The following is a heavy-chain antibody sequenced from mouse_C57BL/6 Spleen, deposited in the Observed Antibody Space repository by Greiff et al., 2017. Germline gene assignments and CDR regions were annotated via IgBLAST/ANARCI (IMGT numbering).Heavy chain of an antibody. V-gene: IGHV5-9-1*02. CDR2: ISSGGDYI. Sequence: EVMLVESGEGLVKPGGSLKLSCAASGFTFSSYAMSWVRQTPEKRLEWVAYISSGGDYIYYADTVTGRFTISRDNARNTLYLQMSSLKSEDTTMYYCTRENLFGGPYADWGQGTSVTVSS. J-gene: IGHJ4*01. D-gene: IGHD6-5*01. CDR3: TRENLFGGPYAD. CDR1: GFTFSSYA.